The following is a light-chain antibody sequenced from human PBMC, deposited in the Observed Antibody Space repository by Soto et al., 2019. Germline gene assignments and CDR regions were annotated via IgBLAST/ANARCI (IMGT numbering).Light chain of an antibody. Sequence: DIQMTQSPSTLSGSGGDRVTITCRASQTISSWLAWYQQKPGKAPKLLIYKASTLKSGVPSRFSGSGSGTEFTLTISSLQPDDFATYYCQHYNSYSEAFGQGTKVDLK. J-gene: IGKJ1*01. V-gene: IGKV1-5*03. CDR3: QHYNSYSEA. CDR2: KAS. CDR1: QTISSW.